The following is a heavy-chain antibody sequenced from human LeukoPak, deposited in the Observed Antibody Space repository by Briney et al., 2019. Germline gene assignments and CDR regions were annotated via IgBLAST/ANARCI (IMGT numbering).Heavy chain of an antibody. V-gene: IGHV3-7*01. CDR1: RFIFSNPW. J-gene: IGHJ4*02. Sequence: GGSLRLSCAASRFIFSNPWMSWVRQAPGKGLEWVANIKEDGSETRYVASVKGRFTISRDNAKSSLYLQMNSLRAEDTAVYYCARGRWVFDSWGQGTLVTVSS. D-gene: IGHD6-13*01. CDR3: ARGRWVFDS. CDR2: IKEDGSET.